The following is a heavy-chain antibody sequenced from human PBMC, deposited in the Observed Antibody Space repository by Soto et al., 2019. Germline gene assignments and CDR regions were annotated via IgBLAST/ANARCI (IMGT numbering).Heavy chain of an antibody. Sequence: QVQLQESGPGLVKPSGTLSLTCAVSSGSISSSNWCSWVRQSPGRGLEWIGEIYHSGSTNYNPSLASRVTISVDKSKNQFSLTLRSLTAADTAVYYCARDSKARGFDYWGQGTLVSVSS. V-gene: IGHV4-4*02. CDR2: IYHSGST. J-gene: IGHJ4*02. D-gene: IGHD3-10*01. CDR1: SGSISSSNW. CDR3: ARDSKARGFDY.